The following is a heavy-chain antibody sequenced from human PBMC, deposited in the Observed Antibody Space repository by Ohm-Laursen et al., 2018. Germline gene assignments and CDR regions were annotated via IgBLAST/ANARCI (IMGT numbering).Heavy chain of an antibody. V-gene: IGHV3-23*01. D-gene: IGHD5-24*01. CDR2: ISSSGGTT. Sequence: SLRLSCTASGFIFSNYVMSWVRQAPGKGLEWVSGISSSGGTTYYADSMKGRLTISRDNTKNTQYLQMNSLRAEDTAVYYCVKDHRDWGQGTMVTVSS. CDR3: VKDHRD. CDR1: GFIFSNYV. J-gene: IGHJ3*01.